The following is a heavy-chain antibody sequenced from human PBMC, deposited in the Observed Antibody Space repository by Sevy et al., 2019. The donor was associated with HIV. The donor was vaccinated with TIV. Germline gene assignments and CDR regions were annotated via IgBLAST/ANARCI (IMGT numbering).Heavy chain of an antibody. V-gene: IGHV3-30*18. D-gene: IGHD3-9*01. CDR1: GFSFNSYD. CDR3: AKLDYDILTGNPDY. Sequence: GGSLRLSCAASGFSFNSYDMNWVRQAPGKGLEWVAVISFDGSKKYYGDSVKGRFTISRDNSKNTLYLAMSSLSPEDTAVYYCAKLDYDILTGNPDYWGQGTLVTVSS. CDR2: ISFDGSKK. J-gene: IGHJ4*02.